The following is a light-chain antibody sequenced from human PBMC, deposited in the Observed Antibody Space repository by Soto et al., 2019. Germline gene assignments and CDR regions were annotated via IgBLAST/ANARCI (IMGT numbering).Light chain of an antibody. Sequence: EIVLTQSPGTLSLSLGERATLSCRASQSISSSYLAWYQQKPGQAPRLLIHGASSRATGIPDRFSGSGSGTDFTLTISRLEPEDFAVYFCQQYDTSPFSVGPGTKVDIK. CDR1: QSISSSY. CDR3: QQYDTSPFS. J-gene: IGKJ3*01. CDR2: GAS. V-gene: IGKV3-20*01.